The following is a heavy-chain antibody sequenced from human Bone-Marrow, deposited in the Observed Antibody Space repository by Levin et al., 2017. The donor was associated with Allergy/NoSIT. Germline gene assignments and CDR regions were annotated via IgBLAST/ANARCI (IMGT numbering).Heavy chain of an antibody. D-gene: IGHD5-18*01. CDR2: MNPNSGNT. V-gene: IGHV1-8*01. J-gene: IGHJ6*02. CDR1: GYTFTSYD. CDR3: ARGDTAMVTQYARKYYYYGMDV. Sequence: ASVKVSCKASGYTFTSYDINWVRQATGQGLEWMGWMNPNSGNTGYAQKFQGRVTMTRNTSISTAYMELSSLRSEDTAVYYCARGDTAMVTQYARKYYYYGMDVWGQGTTVTVSS.